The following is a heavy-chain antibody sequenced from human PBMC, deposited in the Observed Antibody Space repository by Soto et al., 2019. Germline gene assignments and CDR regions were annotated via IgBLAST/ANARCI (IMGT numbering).Heavy chain of an antibody. J-gene: IGHJ4*02. V-gene: IGHV1-46*01. CDR3: ARGVIAAAADYFDY. CDR1: GYTFTSYY. Sequence: ASVKVSCKASGYTFTSYYMHWVRQAPGQGLEWMGIINPSGGNTNYAQKLQDRITMTTDTSTSTAYMELRNLRSDDTAVYYCARGVIAAAADYFDYWGLGTLVTVSS. CDR2: INPSGGNT. D-gene: IGHD6-13*01.